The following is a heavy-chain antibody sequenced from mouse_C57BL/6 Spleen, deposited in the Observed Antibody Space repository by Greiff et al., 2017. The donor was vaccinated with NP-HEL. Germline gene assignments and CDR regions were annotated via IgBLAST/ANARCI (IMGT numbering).Heavy chain of an antibody. CDR1: GFTFSDYG. D-gene: IGHD2-1*01. CDR3: ARKDYGNPLMDY. CDR2: ISSGSSTI. V-gene: IGHV5-17*01. Sequence: EVMLVESGGGLVKPGGSLKLSCAASGFTFSDYGMHWVRQAPEKGLEWVAYISSGSSTIYYADTVKGRFTISRDNAKNTLFLQMTSLRSEDTAMYYCARKDYGNPLMDYWGQGTSVTVSS. J-gene: IGHJ4*01.